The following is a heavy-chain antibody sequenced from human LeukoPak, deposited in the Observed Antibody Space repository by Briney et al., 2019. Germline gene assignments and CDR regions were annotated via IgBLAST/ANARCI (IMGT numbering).Heavy chain of an antibody. CDR1: GFTFSSYN. CDR3: ARFPAYYYDSSGYYYRQGGWYFDL. CDR2: ISSNGTYI. D-gene: IGHD3-22*01. J-gene: IGHJ2*01. V-gene: IGHV3-21*01. Sequence: PGGSLRLSCAASGFTFSSYNMNWVRQAPGKGLEWVSSISSNGTYIFYADSLRGRVTISRDNAKNSLYLQMNSLRAEDTAVYYCARFPAYYYDSSGYYYRQGGWYFDLWGRGTLVTVSS.